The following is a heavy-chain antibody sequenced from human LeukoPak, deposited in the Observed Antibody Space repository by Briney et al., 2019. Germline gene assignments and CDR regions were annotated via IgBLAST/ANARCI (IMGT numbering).Heavy chain of an antibody. Sequence: PGGSLRLSCAASGFTFSSYAMSWDRQAPGKGLEWVSAISGSGGSTYYADSVKGRFTISRDNSKNTLYLQMNSLRAEDTAVYYCAKDPQDYYDSSTVDYWGQGTLVTVSS. D-gene: IGHD3-22*01. J-gene: IGHJ4*02. V-gene: IGHV3-23*01. CDR1: GFTFSSYA. CDR2: ISGSGGST. CDR3: AKDPQDYYDSSTVDY.